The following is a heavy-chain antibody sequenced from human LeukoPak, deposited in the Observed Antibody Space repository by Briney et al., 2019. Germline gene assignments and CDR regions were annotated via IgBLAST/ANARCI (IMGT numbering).Heavy chain of an antibody. J-gene: IGHJ4*02. CDR2: IHYTGAT. CDR3: ARGNILTGYCFDF. D-gene: IGHD3-9*01. Sequence: SETLSLTCAVYGGSITGYYWSWLRQTPGRGLEWVGEIHYTGATSYNPSLKSRATISTDTSKNQFSLRLSSVTAADTAVYYCARGNILTGYCFDFWGQGALVTVPS. CDR1: GGSITGYY. V-gene: IGHV4-34*01.